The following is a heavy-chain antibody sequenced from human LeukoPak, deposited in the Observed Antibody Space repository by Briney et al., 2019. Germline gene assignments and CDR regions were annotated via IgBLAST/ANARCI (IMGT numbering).Heavy chain of an antibody. Sequence: GASVKVSCKASGYTFTGYYMHWVRQAPGQGLEWMGWINPNSGGTNYAQKFQGRVTMTRDTSISTAYMELSRLRSDDTAVYYCARGSRIAAAGGICNYWGQGTLVTVSS. D-gene: IGHD6-13*01. V-gene: IGHV1-2*02. CDR3: ARGSRIAAAGGICNY. CDR2: INPNSGGT. CDR1: GYTFTGYY. J-gene: IGHJ4*02.